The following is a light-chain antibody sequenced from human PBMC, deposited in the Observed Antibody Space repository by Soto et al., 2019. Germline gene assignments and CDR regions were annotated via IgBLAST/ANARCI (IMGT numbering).Light chain of an antibody. CDR1: SSDVGGYNY. CDR2: DVS. J-gene: IGLJ1*01. CDR3: CSYTTSSTYV. V-gene: IGLV2-14*03. Sequence: QSALTQPASVSGSPGRSIAIPWTGTSSDVGGYNYVSWYQQHPGKAPKLMIYDVSNRPSGVSNRFSGSKSGNTASLTISGLQAEDEADYYCCSYTTSSTYVFGTGTKVTVL.